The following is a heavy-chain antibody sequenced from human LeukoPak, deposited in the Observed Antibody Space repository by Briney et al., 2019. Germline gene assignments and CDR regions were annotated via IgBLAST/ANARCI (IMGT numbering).Heavy chain of an antibody. CDR1: GYTFTSYG. D-gene: IGHD2-2*01. CDR2: ISAYNGNT. Sequence: ASVKVSCKASGYTFTSYGISWVRQAPGQGLEWMGWISAYNGNTNYAHKLQGRVTMNTDTCTSTGYLELRSLRSDDTAVYYCARGGYCSSTSCYPLPEDYWGLGTLVTVSS. V-gene: IGHV1-18*04. CDR3: ARGGYCSSTSCYPLPEDY. J-gene: IGHJ4*02.